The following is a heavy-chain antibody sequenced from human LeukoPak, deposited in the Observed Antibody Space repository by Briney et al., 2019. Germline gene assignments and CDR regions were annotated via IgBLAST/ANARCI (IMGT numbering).Heavy chain of an antibody. Sequence: SETLSLTCTVSRGSISSYYWSWIRQPPGKGLEWIGYIYYSGSTNYNPSLKSRVTISVDTSKNQFSLKLSSVTAADTAVYYCARPYGSGSYYHYWGQGTLVTVSS. V-gene: IGHV4-59*12. CDR2: IYYSGST. J-gene: IGHJ4*02. CDR1: RGSISSYY. CDR3: ARPYGSGSYYHY. D-gene: IGHD3-10*01.